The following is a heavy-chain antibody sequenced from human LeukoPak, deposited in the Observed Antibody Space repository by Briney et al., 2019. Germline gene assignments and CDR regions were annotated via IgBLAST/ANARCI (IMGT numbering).Heavy chain of an antibody. Sequence: GGSLRLSCAASGFTFYNAWMTWVRQVPGKGLEWVGRIKSKTDGGTTAYASPVQGRFTISRDDPKNTLFLQMDSLKTEDTAVYYCTTAPQVQPPVMVDYWGQGTLVTVSA. J-gene: IGHJ4*02. CDR3: TTAPQVQPPVMVDY. CDR2: IKSKTDGGTT. V-gene: IGHV3-15*01. D-gene: IGHD1-1*01. CDR1: GFTFYNAW.